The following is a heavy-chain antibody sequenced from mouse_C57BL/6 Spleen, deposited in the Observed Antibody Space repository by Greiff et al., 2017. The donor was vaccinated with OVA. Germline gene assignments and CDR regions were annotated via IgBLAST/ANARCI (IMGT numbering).Heavy chain of an antibody. V-gene: IGHV2-5*01. CDR1: GFSLTSYG. D-gene: IGHD1-1*01. Sequence: QVHVKQSGPGLVQPSQSLSITCTVSGFSLTSYGVHWVRQSPGKGLEWLGVIWRGGSTDYNAAFMSRLSITKDNSKSQVFFKMNSLQADDTAIYYCAKSITTVVEYFDVWGTGTTVTVSS. CDR2: IWRGGST. CDR3: AKSITTVVEYFDV. J-gene: IGHJ1*03.